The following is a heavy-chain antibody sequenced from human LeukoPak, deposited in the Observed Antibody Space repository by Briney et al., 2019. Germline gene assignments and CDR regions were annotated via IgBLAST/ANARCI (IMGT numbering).Heavy chain of an antibody. D-gene: IGHD1-26*01. Sequence: GGSLRLSCEGSGFTFSTYNLHWFRQAPGKGLEWVAVILNDGSYKYDADSVRGRFDVSRDNSKNTLYPQLRSLRPEDTAVYFCARGLVGSSGAFDVWGHGTMVTVSS. CDR1: GFTFSTYN. CDR2: ILNDGSYK. J-gene: IGHJ3*01. V-gene: IGHV3-30*09. CDR3: ARGLVGSSGAFDV.